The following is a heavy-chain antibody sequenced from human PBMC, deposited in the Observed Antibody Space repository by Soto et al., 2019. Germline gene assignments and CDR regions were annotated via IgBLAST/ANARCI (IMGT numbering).Heavy chain of an antibody. CDR1: GFTFSNLW. D-gene: IGHD2-15*01. Sequence: EVQLVESGGGLGQPGGSLRLSCAASGFTFSNLWMTWVRQAPGKGLEWVANIKQDGSEKHYVDSVEGRFTISRDNAKNSLYLQMNSLRAEDTAVYYCTKGGHVDDWGRGTLVTVAS. CDR2: IKQDGSEK. V-gene: IGHV3-7*01. CDR3: TKGGHVDD. J-gene: IGHJ4*02.